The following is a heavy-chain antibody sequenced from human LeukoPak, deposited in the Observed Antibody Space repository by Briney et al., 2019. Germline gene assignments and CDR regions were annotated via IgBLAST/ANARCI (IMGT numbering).Heavy chain of an antibody. CDR1: GFTFSSYS. CDR3: ARGLSSSRWYYN. D-gene: IGHD6-13*01. V-gene: IGHV3-21*01. CDR2: ISSSSSYI. J-gene: IGHJ4*02. Sequence: GGSLSLSCAASGFTFSSYSMNWVRQAPGKGLEWVSYISSSSSYIYYADSIKGRFTISRDNSKNTLYLQMNSLRAEDTAVYYCARGLSSSRWYYNWGQGTLVTVSS.